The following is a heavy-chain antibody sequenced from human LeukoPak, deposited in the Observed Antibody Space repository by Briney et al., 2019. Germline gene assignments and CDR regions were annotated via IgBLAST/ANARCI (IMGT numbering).Heavy chain of an antibody. CDR2: IIPIFGTA. Sequence: GAALKVSCKASRGTFSSYAISSVRQAPGQGLEWMGRIIPIFGTANYAQKFQGRVTITADKSTSTAYMELSSLRSEDTAVYYCARGDILTGYYVMGFDYWGQGTLVTVSS. CDR3: ARGDILTGYYVMGFDY. J-gene: IGHJ4*02. D-gene: IGHD3-9*01. CDR1: RGTFSSYA. V-gene: IGHV1-69*06.